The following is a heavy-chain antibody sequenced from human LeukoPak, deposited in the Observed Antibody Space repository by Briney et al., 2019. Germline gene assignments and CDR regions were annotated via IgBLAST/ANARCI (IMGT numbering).Heavy chain of an antibody. V-gene: IGHV4-39*01. CDR1: GGSISSGSYY. CDR2: IYYSGST. CDR3: ARLRPHYSNYDLGYFDY. J-gene: IGHJ4*02. Sequence: SETLSLTCTVSGGSISSGSYYWVWIRQPPGKGLEWIGSIYYSGSTYYNPSLKSRVTISVDTSKNQFSLKLSSVTAADTAVYYCARLRPHYSNYDLGYFDYWGQGTLVTVS. D-gene: IGHD4-11*01.